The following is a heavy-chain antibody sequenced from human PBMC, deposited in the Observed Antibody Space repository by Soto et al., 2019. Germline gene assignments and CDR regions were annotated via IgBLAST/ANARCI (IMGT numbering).Heavy chain of an antibody. CDR1: GYTFTSYD. D-gene: IGHD6-13*01. Sequence: ASVKVSCTASGYTFTSYDINWVRQATGQGLEWMGWMNPNSGNTGYAQKFQGRVTMTRNASISTAYMELSSLRSEDTAVYYCARDGSGYSSIPWARGSQYYFDYWRQRTLVTVSS. J-gene: IGHJ4*02. V-gene: IGHV1-8*01. CDR2: MNPNSGNT. CDR3: ARDGSGYSSIPWARGSQYYFDY.